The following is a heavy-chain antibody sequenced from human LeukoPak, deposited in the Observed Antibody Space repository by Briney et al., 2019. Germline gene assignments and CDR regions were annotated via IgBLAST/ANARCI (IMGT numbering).Heavy chain of an antibody. V-gene: IGHV3-23*01. D-gene: IGHD3-9*01. CDR1: GFTFRGYA. Sequence: GGSLRLSCAASGFTFRGYAMSWVRQAPGKGLEWVSGMSGSGGSTYYADSVKGRFTISRDNSNNTLYLQMNSLRAEDTAVYFCAKNQAHFAWVGHDAFDIWGQGTMVTVSS. J-gene: IGHJ3*02. CDR3: AKNQAHFAWVGHDAFDI. CDR2: MSGSGGST.